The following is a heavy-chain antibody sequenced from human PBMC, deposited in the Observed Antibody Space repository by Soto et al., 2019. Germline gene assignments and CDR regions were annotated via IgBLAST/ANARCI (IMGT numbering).Heavy chain of an antibody. D-gene: IGHD3-9*01. CDR2: ISAYNGNT. V-gene: IGHV1-18*01. CDR3: ARDEDYDILTGYAQRMGGDQTARAYFDD. J-gene: IGHJ4*02. Sequence: QVQLVQSGAEVKKPGASVKVSCKASGYTFTSYGISWVRQAPGQGLEWMGWISAYNGNTNYAQKLQGRVTMTTDTSTSTAYMELRSMRSDDTAVYYCARDEDYDILTGYAQRMGGDQTARAYFDDWGQGTLVTVSS. CDR1: GYTFTSYG.